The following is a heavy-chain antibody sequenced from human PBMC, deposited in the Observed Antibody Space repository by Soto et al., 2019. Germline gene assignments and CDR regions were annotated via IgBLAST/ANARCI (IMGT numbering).Heavy chain of an antibody. V-gene: IGHV3-23*01. Sequence: EVKLLESGGGLAQPGGSLRLSCVGSGFTFDSYAISWVRQAPGERLQWIAAISGSADGTDYAHSVRGRFTISRDNAKKRVHLQMDSLRVEDTAVYFCAKDTVGGYSFWSGYSGDGLDVWGQGTLVSVS. D-gene: IGHD3-3*01. CDR2: ISGSADGT. CDR3: AKDTVGGYSFWSGYSGDGLDV. J-gene: IGHJ3*01. CDR1: GFTFDSYA.